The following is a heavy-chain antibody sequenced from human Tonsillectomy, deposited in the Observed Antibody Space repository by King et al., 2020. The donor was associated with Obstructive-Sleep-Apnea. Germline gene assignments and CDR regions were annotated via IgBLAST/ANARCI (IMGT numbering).Heavy chain of an antibody. V-gene: IGHV4-39*07. D-gene: IGHD2-15*01. CDR3: ATEVAATINYGMDV. CDR2: FYYIGNT. CDR1: GGSISSSSYY. Sequence: LQLQESGPGRVKASETLSLTCSVSGGSISSSSYYWVWIRQPPGKGLEWIGTFYYIGNTYYNPSLKIRVTISVDTSNNQFSLKLSSVTAADTAVYSCATEVAATINYGMDVWGQGTTVTVSS. J-gene: IGHJ6*02.